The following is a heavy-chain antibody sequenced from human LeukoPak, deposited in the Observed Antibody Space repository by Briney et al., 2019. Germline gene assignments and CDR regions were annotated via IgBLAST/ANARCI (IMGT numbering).Heavy chain of an antibody. CDR2: FDPEDGET. CDR3: ARDPGPYYESGGAYAY. D-gene: IGHD3-22*01. Sequence: GASVKVSCKVSGYTLAELSMHWVRQAPGKGLEWMGGFDPEDGETIYAQKFQGRVTMTEDTSTDTAYMELSSLRSEDTAVYYCARDPGPYYESGGAYAYWGQGTLVTVSS. CDR1: GYTLAELS. J-gene: IGHJ4*02. V-gene: IGHV1-24*01.